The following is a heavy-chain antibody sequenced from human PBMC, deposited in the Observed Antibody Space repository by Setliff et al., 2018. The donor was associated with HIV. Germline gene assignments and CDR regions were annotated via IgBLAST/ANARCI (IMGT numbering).Heavy chain of an antibody. CDR1: GDSMSSSSYY. Sequence: ETLSLTCTVSGDSMSSSSYYWGWIRQAPGKGLEWVANIKQDGSEEYYVDSVKGRFTISRDNSKNSLYLQMNSLRAEDTALYFCAKDKNKALSSGSPFQHWGQGTLVTVSS. V-gene: IGHV3-7*01. D-gene: IGHD3-22*01. J-gene: IGHJ1*01. CDR2: IKQDGSEE. CDR3: AKDKNKALSSGSPFQH.